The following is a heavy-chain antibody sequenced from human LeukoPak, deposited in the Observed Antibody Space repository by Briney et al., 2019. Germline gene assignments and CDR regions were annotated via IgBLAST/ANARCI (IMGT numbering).Heavy chain of an antibody. CDR2: ISSSGGTI. Sequence: PGRSLRLSCAASGFTFSSDEMNWVREAPGHGLESVSYISSSGGTIYYADSVKGRFNISRDNAKNSVHLQMNSLRVEDTAVYYCARVHDYGYYYCMDVWGQGTTVTVSS. V-gene: IGHV3-48*03. CDR1: GFTFSSDE. CDR3: ARVHDYGYYYCMDV. J-gene: IGHJ6*02. D-gene: IGHD4-17*01.